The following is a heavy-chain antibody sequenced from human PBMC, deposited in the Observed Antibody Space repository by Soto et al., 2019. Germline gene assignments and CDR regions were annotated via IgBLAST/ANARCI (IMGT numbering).Heavy chain of an antibody. CDR1: GGSISSGGYS. Sequence: PSGTLSLTCAVSGGSISSGGYSWSWIRQPPGKGLEWIGYIYHSGSTYYNPSLKSRVTISVDRSKNQFSLKLRSVTAADTAVYYCARVPANWGQGTRVTVPS. CDR3: ARVPAN. V-gene: IGHV4-30-2*01. CDR2: IYHSGST. J-gene: IGHJ4*02.